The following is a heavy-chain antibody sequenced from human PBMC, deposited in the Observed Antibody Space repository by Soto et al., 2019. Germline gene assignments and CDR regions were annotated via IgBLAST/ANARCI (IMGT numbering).Heavy chain of an antibody. Sequence: SSESLSLTCTVSGGSISSGGYYWSWIRQHPGKGLEGIGYIYYSGSTYYNPSLKSRVTISVDTSKNQFSLRLSSVTAADTAVYYCARLDTIVRGVPNRVGLDVWGRGTMVP. V-gene: IGHV4-31*03. CDR2: IYYSGST. CDR1: GGSISSGGYY. J-gene: IGHJ6*02. D-gene: IGHD3-10*01. CDR3: ARLDTIVRGVPNRVGLDV.